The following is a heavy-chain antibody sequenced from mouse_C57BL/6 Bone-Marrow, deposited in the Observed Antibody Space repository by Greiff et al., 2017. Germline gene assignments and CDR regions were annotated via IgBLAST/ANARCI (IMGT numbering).Heavy chain of an antibody. Sequence: QVQLQQPGAELVKPGASVKMSCKASGYTFTSYWITWVKQRPGQGLEWIGDIYPGSGSTNYNEKFKSKATLTVDTSSSTAYMQLSSLTSEDSAVDYGARGGIYYYGSSWYFDVWGTGTTVTVSS. CDR3: ARGGIYYYGSSWYFDV. J-gene: IGHJ1*03. D-gene: IGHD1-1*01. CDR1: GYTFTSYW. V-gene: IGHV1-55*01. CDR2: IYPGSGST.